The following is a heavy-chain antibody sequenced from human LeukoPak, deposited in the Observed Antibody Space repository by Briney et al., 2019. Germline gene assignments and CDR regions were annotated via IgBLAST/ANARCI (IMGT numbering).Heavy chain of an antibody. J-gene: IGHJ4*02. V-gene: IGHV3-23*01. CDR2: ISGSGGST. CDR1: GFSFSSYA. CDR3: AKDLTYGSSGQSDY. D-gene: IGHD6-19*01. Sequence: GGSLRLSCAVSGFSFSSYAMSWVRQAPGKGLEWVSAISGSGGSTYYADSVKGRFTISRDNSKNTLYLQKNSLRAEDTAVYYCAKDLTYGSSGQSDYWGQGTLVTVSS.